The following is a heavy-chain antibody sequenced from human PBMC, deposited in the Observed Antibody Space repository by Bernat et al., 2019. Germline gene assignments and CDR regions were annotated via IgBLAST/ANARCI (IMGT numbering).Heavy chain of an antibody. CDR1: GGSISSSSYY. J-gene: IGHJ4*02. Sequence: QLQLQESGPGLVKPSETLSLTCTVSGGSISSSSYYWGWIRQPPGKGLEWIGSISYSGSAYYNPSPKTRVTRSVDTSKNQFSLQLSSVTAADTAVYYCARSHSSSWYRFDYWGQGTLVTVSS. V-gene: IGHV4-39*01. CDR3: ARSHSSSWYRFDY. D-gene: IGHD6-13*01. CDR2: ISYSGSA.